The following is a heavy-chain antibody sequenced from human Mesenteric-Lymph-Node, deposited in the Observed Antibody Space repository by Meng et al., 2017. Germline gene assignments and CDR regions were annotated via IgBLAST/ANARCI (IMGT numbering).Heavy chain of an antibody. Sequence: SLKISCAASGFTFDDYAMHWVRQAPGKGLEWVSGISWNSGSIGYADSVKGRFTISRDNAKNSLYLQMNSVRAEDTAVYYCAGDMEVATTSDYWGQGTLVTVSS. CDR2: ISWNSGSI. V-gene: IGHV3-9*01. J-gene: IGHJ4*02. D-gene: IGHD5-12*01. CDR1: GFTFDDYA. CDR3: AGDMEVATTSDY.